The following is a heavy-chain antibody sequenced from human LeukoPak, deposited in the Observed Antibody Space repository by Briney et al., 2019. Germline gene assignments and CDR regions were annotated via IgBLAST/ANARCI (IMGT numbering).Heavy chain of an antibody. J-gene: IGHJ2*01. D-gene: IGHD2-21*01. CDR1: GGSISSYY. CDR3: ARDVRDWVGGRYWYFDL. V-gene: IGHV4-59*01. CDR2: IYYSGST. Sequence: SETLSLTCTVSGGSISSYYWSWIRQPPGKGLEWIGYIYYSGSTNYNPSLKSRVTISVDTSKNQFSLKLSSVTAADTAVYYCARDVRDWVGGRYWYFDLWGRGTLVTVSS.